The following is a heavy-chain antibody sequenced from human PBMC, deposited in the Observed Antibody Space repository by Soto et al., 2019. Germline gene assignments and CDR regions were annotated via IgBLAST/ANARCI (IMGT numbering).Heavy chain of an antibody. CDR2: IKSKTDGGTT. CDR3: TTDSNDYGDYFWETHDI. V-gene: IGHV3-15*01. CDR1: GFTFSNAW. Sequence: EVQLVESGGGLVKPGGSLRLSCAASGFTFSNAWMSWVRQAPGKGLEWVGRIKSKTDGGTTDYAAAVKVRFTISRDESKNKQQLQMNSLKSEATALYYWTTDSNDYGDYFWETHDIWGQGPLVTVSS. D-gene: IGHD4-17*01. J-gene: IGHJ4*02.